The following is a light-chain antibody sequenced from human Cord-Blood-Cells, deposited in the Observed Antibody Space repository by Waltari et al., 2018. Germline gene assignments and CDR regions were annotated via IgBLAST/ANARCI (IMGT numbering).Light chain of an antibody. CDR2: AAS. V-gene: IGKV1-39*01. CDR1: QSISSY. Sequence: DIQMTQSPSSLSASVGDRVTITRRASQSISSYLNWYQQKPGKAPKLLIYAASSLQSGVPSRFSGSGSGTDFTLTISSLQPEDFATYYCQQSYSTPPKLTFGGGTKVEIK. CDR3: QQSYSTPPKLT. J-gene: IGKJ4*01.